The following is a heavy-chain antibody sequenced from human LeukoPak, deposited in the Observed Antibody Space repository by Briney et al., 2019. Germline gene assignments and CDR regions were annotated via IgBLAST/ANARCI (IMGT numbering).Heavy chain of an antibody. D-gene: IGHD1-26*01. CDR3: VRSRIVGAWFDP. CDR1: GYTFTSYY. J-gene: IGHJ5*02. Sequence: ASVKVSCKASGYTFTSYYMHWVRQAPGQGLEWMGIINPSGGSTSYAQKFQGRVTMTRDTSTSTVYMELSRLRSDDTAVYYCVRSRIVGAWFDPWGQGTLVTVSS. V-gene: IGHV1-46*01. CDR2: INPSGGST.